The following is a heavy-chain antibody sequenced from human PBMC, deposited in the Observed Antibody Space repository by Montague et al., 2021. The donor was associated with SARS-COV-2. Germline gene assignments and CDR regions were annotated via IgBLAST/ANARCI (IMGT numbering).Heavy chain of an antibody. J-gene: IGHJ6*02. CDR1: GDSVSSGSYY. Sequence: SETLSLTCTVSGDSVSSGSYYWSWLRQPPGKGLEWIGYIYYSGSNNYNPPLKSRVTISVDTSKNQFSLKLSSVTAADTAVYYCARPPWHITMFGVVTRYGMDVWGQGTTVTVSS. D-gene: IGHD3-3*01. V-gene: IGHV4-61*01. CDR2: IYYSGSN. CDR3: ARPPWHITMFGVVTRYGMDV.